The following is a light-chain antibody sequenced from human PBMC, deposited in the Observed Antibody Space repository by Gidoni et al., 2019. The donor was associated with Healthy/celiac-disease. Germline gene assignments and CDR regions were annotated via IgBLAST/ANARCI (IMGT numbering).Light chain of an antibody. V-gene: IGKV3-15*01. CDR3: QQYNNWPRT. Sequence: EIVLTQSPATLADSPGERATLSCRASQSVSSNLAWYQQKPGQAPRLLIYGASTRATGIPARFSGSGSGTEFTLTISSLQSEDFAVYYCQQYNNWPRTFGQGTKVEIK. CDR1: QSVSSN. J-gene: IGKJ1*01. CDR2: GAS.